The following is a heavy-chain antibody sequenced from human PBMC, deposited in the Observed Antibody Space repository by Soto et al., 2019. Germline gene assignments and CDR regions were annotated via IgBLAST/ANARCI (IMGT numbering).Heavy chain of an antibody. CDR1: GFTFGDYA. Sequence: GGSLRLSCTASGFTFGDYAMSWFRQAPGKGLEWVGFIRSKAYGGTTEYAASVKGRFTISRDNSKNTLYLQMNSLRAEDTAVYYCARDSSSGDYYYYYMDVWGKGTTVTVSS. V-gene: IGHV3-49*03. D-gene: IGHD6-6*01. CDR3: ARDSSSGDYYYYYMDV. J-gene: IGHJ6*03. CDR2: IRSKAYGGTT.